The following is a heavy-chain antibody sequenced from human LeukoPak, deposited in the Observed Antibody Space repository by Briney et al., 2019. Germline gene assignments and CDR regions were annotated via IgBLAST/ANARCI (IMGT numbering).Heavy chain of an antibody. J-gene: IGHJ6*03. V-gene: IGHV4-39*01. CDR3: ARHGTTSRRTRPSYYYYYYMDV. CDR1: GGSISSSSYY. Sequence: PSETLSLTCTVSGGSISSSSYYWGWIRQPPGKELEWIGSIYYSGSTYYNPSLKSRVTISVDTSKNQFSLKLSSVTAADTAVYYCARHGTTSRRTRPSYYYYYYMDVWGKGTTVTVSS. D-gene: IGHD2/OR15-2a*01. CDR2: IYYSGST.